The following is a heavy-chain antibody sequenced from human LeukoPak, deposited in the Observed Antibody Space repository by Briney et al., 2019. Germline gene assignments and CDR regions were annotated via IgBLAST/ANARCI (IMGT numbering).Heavy chain of an antibody. CDR2: IRSTANGYAT. Sequence: GGSLRLSCAASGFTFSGSALHWVRQASGKGLEWVGRIRSTANGYATAYAASVKGRFTISRDDSKNTAYLQMYSLKTEDTAVSYCTGNYYGSGSYADFEYWGQGNLVTVSS. J-gene: IGHJ4*02. V-gene: IGHV3-73*01. D-gene: IGHD3-10*01. CDR3: TGNYYGSGSYADFEY. CDR1: GFTFSGSA.